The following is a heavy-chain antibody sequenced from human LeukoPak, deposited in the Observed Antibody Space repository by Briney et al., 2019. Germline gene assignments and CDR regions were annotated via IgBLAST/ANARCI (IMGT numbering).Heavy chain of an antibody. D-gene: IGHD2-15*01. V-gene: IGHV4-61*02. CDR3: ARVLGYSYYFDY. CDR2: IYTSGST. Sequence: SQTLSLTCTVSGGSISSGSYYWSWIRQPAGKGLEWIGRIYTSGSTNYNPSLKSRVTISVDKSKNQFSLKLSSVTAADTAVYYCARVLGYSYYFDYWGQGTLVTVSS. J-gene: IGHJ4*02. CDR1: GGSISSGSYY.